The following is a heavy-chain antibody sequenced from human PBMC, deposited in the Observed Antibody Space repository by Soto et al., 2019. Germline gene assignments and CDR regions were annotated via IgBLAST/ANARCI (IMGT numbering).Heavy chain of an antibody. CDR2: MNPNSGNT. CDR3: ARGPEESWGNWFDP. D-gene: IGHD7-27*01. J-gene: IGHJ5*02. CDR1: GYTFTSYD. Sequence: QVQLVQSGAEVKKPGASVKVSCKASGYTFTSYDINWVRQATGQGLEWMGWMNPNSGNTGYAQKFQGRVTMTRNTAISTAYMELSSLRSEDTAVYYCARGPEESWGNWFDPWGQGPLVTVSS. V-gene: IGHV1-8*01.